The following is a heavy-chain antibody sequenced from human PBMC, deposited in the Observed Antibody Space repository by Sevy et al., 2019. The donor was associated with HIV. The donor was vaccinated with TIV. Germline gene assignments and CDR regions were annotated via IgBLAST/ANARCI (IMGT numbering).Heavy chain of an antibody. CDR3: GRQHSCSGWTGFYYAMDV. CDR2: IYPGDSDT. D-gene: IGHD6-19*01. V-gene: IGHV5-51*01. J-gene: IGHJ6*02. CDR1: GYNFTSYW. Sequence: GESLKISCKVSGYNFTSYWIGWVRQMPGKGLEWMGSIYPGDSDTRYSPSCQGQVTISADKSISTPYLQWSSLKASDTAMYYCGRQHSCSGWTGFYYAMDVWGQGTTVTVSS.